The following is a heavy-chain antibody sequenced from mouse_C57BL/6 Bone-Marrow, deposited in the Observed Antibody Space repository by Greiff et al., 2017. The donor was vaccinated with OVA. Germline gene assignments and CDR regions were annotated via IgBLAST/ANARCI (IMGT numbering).Heavy chain of an antibody. CDR3: ARGWLPVDY. D-gene: IGHD2-2*01. Sequence: VQLQQSGPVLVKPGASVKMSCKASGYTFTDYYMNWVKQSHGKSLEWIGVINPYNGGTSYNQKFKGKATLTVDKSSSTAYMELSSLTSEDSAVYYCARGWLPVDYWGQGTTLTVSS. V-gene: IGHV1-19*01. CDR2: INPYNGGT. CDR1: GYTFTDYY. J-gene: IGHJ2*01.